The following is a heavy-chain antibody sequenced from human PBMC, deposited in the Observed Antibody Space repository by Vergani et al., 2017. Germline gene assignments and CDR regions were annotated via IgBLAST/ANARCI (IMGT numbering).Heavy chain of an antibody. CDR1: GFSFPTYY. J-gene: IGHJ4*01. CDR3: TRSECSGTTCYGHYFDL. CDR2: IKSDGRT. Sequence: VELLESGGGLAQPGGSLRVSCSASGFSFPTYYMSWVRQAPGKGLEWVSVIKSDGRTSYAESVRGRFTISRDTSRNAVYLQMNILRVEDTGVYYCTRSECSGTTCYGHYFDLWGHGILVTVSS. V-gene: IGHV3-66*02. D-gene: IGHD2-15*01.